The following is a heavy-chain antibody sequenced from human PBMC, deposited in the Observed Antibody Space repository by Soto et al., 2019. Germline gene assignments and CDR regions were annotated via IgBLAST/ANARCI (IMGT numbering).Heavy chain of an antibody. CDR3: ARDKGGLDWFDP. D-gene: IGHD3-16*01. CDR1: GGSVSSGSYY. V-gene: IGHV4-61*01. J-gene: IGHJ5*02. Sequence: QVQLQESGPGLVKPSETLSLTCTVSGGSVSSGSYYWSWIRQPPGKGLEWIGYIYYSGSTNYNPSLKSRVNISVDTSKNQFSLKLSSGTAADTAVYYCARDKGGLDWFDPWGQGTLVTVSS. CDR2: IYYSGST.